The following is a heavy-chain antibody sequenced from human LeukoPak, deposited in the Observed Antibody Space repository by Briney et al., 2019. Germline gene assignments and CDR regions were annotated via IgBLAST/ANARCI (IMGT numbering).Heavy chain of an antibody. D-gene: IGHD6-19*01. V-gene: IGHV4-38-2*02. CDR3: ARSGASSSGWPFDF. CDR1: GYSISSGYY. CDR2: IYHDGST. J-gene: IGHJ4*02. Sequence: PETLSLTCTVSGYSISSGYYWGWIRQPPGKGLEWIGNIYHDGSTYYNPSLKGRVTISVDTSKNQFSLTVSSVTAADTAVYYCARSGASSSGWPFDFWGQGTLVTVPS.